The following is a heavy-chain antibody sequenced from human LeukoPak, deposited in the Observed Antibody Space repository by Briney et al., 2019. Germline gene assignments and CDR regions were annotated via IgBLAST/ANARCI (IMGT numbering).Heavy chain of an antibody. J-gene: IGHJ4*02. D-gene: IGHD4/OR15-4a*01. CDR3: ARLAYGANYLDY. V-gene: IGHV1-18*01. CDR1: GYTFTNYG. Sequence: ASVSLSCTASGYTFTNYGINSVRHAPGQGLEWMGWISVNNGNTNYAQKLQGRVTITTDTSTTTAYLDLRSLRSDDTAVYYCARLAYGANYLDYWGQGTRVTVSS. CDR2: ISVNNGNT.